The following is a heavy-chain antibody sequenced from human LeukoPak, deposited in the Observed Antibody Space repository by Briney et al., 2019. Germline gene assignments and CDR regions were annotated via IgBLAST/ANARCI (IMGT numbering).Heavy chain of an antibody. CDR3: ALSTKELDSFDH. J-gene: IGHJ4*02. D-gene: IGHD3-10*01. CDR1: GDSVSIYY. Sequence: SETLSLTCTVSGDSVSIYYWSWIRQPPGKGLEWIGYIYYNGNTNYNPSLESRVTMSVDTSKNQFSLKLTSVTAADTAVYYCALSTKELDSFDHWGQGTLVTVSS. CDR2: IYYNGNT. V-gene: IGHV4-59*02.